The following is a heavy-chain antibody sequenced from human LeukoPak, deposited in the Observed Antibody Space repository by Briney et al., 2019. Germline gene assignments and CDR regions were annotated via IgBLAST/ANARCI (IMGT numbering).Heavy chain of an antibody. CDR2: FDPEDVET. Sequence: ASLKVSCEASGYTFASYVISWVRQAPGQGLEWMAGFDPEDVETIYAQKFQGRVTMTEDTSTETAYMELTSLRPEDTAVYYCATDCYRGRQFDYWGQGSLVTVSS. CDR3: ATDCYRGRQFDY. D-gene: IGHD2-15*01. CDR1: GYTFASYV. V-gene: IGHV1-24*01. J-gene: IGHJ4*02.